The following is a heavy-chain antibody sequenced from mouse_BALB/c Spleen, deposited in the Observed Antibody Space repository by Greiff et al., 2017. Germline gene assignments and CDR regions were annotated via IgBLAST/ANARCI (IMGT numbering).Heavy chain of an antibody. CDR1: GFTFSSYG. CDR2: ISSGGSYT. D-gene: IGHD2-4*01. V-gene: IGHV5-6*02. Sequence: DVKLQESGGDLVKPGGSLKLSCAASGFTFSSYGMSWVRQTPDKRLEWVATISSGGSYTYYPDSVKGRFTISRDNAKNTLYLQMSSLKSEDTAMYYCARLYDYDAYYYAMDYWGQGTSVTVAS. CDR3: ARLYDYDAYYYAMDY. J-gene: IGHJ4*01.